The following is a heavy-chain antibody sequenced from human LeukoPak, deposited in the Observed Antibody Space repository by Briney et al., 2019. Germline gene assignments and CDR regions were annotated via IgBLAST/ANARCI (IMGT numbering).Heavy chain of an antibody. Sequence: SETLSLTCAVYGGSFSGYYWSWIRQPPGKGLEWIGEINHSGSTNYNPSLKSRVTISVDTSKNQFSLKPSSVTAADTAVYYCARVRYSSSFDYWGQGTLVTVSS. CDR2: INHSGST. J-gene: IGHJ4*02. CDR1: GGSFSGYY. D-gene: IGHD6-6*01. CDR3: ARVRYSSSFDY. V-gene: IGHV4-34*01.